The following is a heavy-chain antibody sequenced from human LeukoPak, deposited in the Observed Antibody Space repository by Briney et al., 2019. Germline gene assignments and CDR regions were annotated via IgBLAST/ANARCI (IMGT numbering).Heavy chain of an antibody. CDR2: INHSGST. CDR3: ARDYGQLWSSYYFDY. V-gene: IGHV4-34*01. Sequence: SETLSLTCAVYGGSFSGYYWSWIRQPPGKGLEWIGEINHSGSTNYNPSLKSRITISVDTSKNQFSLKLSSVTAADTAVYYCARDYGQLWSSYYFDYWGQGTLVTVSS. J-gene: IGHJ4*02. D-gene: IGHD5-18*01. CDR1: GGSFSGYY.